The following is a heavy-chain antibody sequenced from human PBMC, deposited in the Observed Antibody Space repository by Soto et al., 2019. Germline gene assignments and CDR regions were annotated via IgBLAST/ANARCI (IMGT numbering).Heavy chain of an antibody. J-gene: IGHJ3*02. V-gene: IGHV1-18*01. CDR3: VRRVVTTLDDAFDI. CDR1: GYNFNNYG. D-gene: IGHD2-21*02. CDR2: ISGNNGNT. Sequence: QVQLVQSGPEVKKPGASVTLSCKASGYNFNNYGISWVRQAPGQGLEWMGWISGNNGNTKYGQKFQGRVSLTTDSSTSTAYMEMRSLRSDDTADYYCVRRVVTTLDDAFDIWGLGTRVTVSS.